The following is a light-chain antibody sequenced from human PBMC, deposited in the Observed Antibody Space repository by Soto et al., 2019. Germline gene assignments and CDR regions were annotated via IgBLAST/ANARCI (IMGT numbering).Light chain of an antibody. Sequence: IQITLSPASLYESVGDRVTITFRASQSISRYLSWYQQKPGKAPKLLIYVASTLQSGVPSRFSGSGSGTDFTLAISSLQPEDFATYDCQQSSSSPQTFGGGTKVDIK. CDR3: QQSSSSPQT. CDR1: QSISRY. V-gene: IGKV1-39*01. CDR2: VAS. J-gene: IGKJ4*01.